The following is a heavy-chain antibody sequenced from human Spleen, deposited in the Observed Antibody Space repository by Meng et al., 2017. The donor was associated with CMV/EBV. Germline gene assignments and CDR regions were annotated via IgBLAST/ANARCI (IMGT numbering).Heavy chain of an antibody. CDR3: ARFVGAAVRGGYGMDV. CDR1: GGSISSSSYY. CDR2: VYYSGSS. Sequence: SETLSLTCTVSGGSISSSSYYWDWIRQSPGKGLEWIGSVYYSGSSYYNPSLKSRVTVSVDTSKNQFSLKLSSVTAADTAVYYCARFVGAAVRGGYGMDVWGQGTTVTVSS. J-gene: IGHJ6*02. D-gene: IGHD3-10*01. V-gene: IGHV4-39*07.